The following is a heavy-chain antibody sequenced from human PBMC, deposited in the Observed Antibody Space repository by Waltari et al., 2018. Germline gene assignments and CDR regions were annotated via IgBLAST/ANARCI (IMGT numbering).Heavy chain of an antibody. J-gene: IGHJ4*02. CDR1: GFSLGSFE. V-gene: IGHV3-48*03. CDR3: ATKYSSSSWDY. CDR2: ITSRLSTL. D-gene: IGHD6-6*01. Sequence: EVQLVESGGGLVQPGGSVRLSWAHCGFSLGSFEMSWVRQAPGKGLEWISSITSRLSTLYYADSVKGRFTISRDNAKNSLYLQMNSLRAEDTAVYYCATKYSSSSWDYWGQGTLVTVSS.